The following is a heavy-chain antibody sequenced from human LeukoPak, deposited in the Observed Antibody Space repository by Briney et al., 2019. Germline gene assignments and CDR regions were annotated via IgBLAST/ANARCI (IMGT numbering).Heavy chain of an antibody. Sequence: SETLSLTCTVSGGSISSYYWSWIRQPPGKGLEWIGYIYYSGSTNYNPSLKSRVTISVDTSKNQFSLKLTSVTAADTAVYYCARAGSSAYLIDYWGREPWSPSPQ. V-gene: IGHV4-59*01. D-gene: IGHD3-22*01. CDR2: IYYSGST. CDR1: GGSISSYY. CDR3: ARAGSSAYLIDY. J-gene: IGHJ4*02.